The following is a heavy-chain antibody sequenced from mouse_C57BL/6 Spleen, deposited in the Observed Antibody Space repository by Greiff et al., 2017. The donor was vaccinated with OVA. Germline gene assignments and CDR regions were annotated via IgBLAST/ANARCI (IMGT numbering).Heavy chain of an antibody. CDR2: ISSGSSTI. V-gene: IGHV5-17*01. CDR1: GFTFSDYG. Sequence: DVMLVESGGGLVKPGGSLKLSCAASGFTFSDYGMHWVRQAPEKGLEWVAYISSGSSTIYYADTVKGRFTISRDNAKNTLFLQMTSLRSEDTAMYYSASGFDYYGSSYRAMDYWGQGTSVTVSS. D-gene: IGHD1-1*01. CDR3: ASGFDYYGSSYRAMDY. J-gene: IGHJ4*01.